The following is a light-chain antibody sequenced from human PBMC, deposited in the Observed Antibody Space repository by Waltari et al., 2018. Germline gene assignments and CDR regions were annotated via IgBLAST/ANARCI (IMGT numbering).Light chain of an antibody. J-gene: IGKJ1*01. CDR1: QSVLYSSKNKNY. Sequence: DIVLTQSPDSLAVSLGEGATINCKSSQSVLYSSKNKNYLAWYQQKPGQPPKLLIYCASTRESGVPDRCSGSGSGTDFTLTISSLQAEDVAVYYCQQYYATPWTFGQGTKVEIK. CDR3: QQYYATPWT. V-gene: IGKV4-1*01. CDR2: CAS.